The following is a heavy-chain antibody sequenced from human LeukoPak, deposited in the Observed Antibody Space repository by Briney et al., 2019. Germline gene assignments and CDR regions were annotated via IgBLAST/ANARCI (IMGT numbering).Heavy chain of an antibody. J-gene: IGHJ4*02. V-gene: IGHV3-11*05. D-gene: IGHD3-22*01. Sequence: RGSLRLSCVASGFTFSDYYMSWIRQAPGKGLEWISYISSSSSSTNYADSVKGRFTISRDNPKNSLYLLMNSLRAEDTAMYYCARDFIHRSGEANYWGQGTLVTVSS. CDR3: ARDFIHRSGEANY. CDR1: GFTFSDYY. CDR2: ISSSSSST.